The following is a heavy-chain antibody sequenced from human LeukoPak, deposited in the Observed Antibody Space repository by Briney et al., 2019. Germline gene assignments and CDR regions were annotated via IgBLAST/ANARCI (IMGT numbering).Heavy chain of an antibody. CDR3: ARPITMIVVVDSSLAFDI. D-gene: IGHD3-22*01. V-gene: IGHV5-51*01. Sequence: PGASLKISCKGSGYSFTSYWIGWVRPMPGKGLEWMGIIYPGDSDTRYSPSFQGQVTISADKSISTAYLQWSSLKASDTAMYYCARPITMIVVVDSSLAFDIWGQGTMATVSS. CDR2: IYPGDSDT. J-gene: IGHJ3*02. CDR1: GYSFTSYW.